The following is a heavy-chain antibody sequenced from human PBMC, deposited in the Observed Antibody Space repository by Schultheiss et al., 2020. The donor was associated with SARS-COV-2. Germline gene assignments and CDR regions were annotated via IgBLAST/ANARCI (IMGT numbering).Heavy chain of an antibody. Sequence: ASVKVSCKASGYTFTGYYMHWVRQAPGQGLEWMGIINPSGGSTSYAQKFQGRVTMTRDTSISTAYMELSRLRSDDTAVYYCARGRGFLAREGMDVWGQGTTVTVSS. CDR2: INPSGGST. CDR3: ARGRGFLAREGMDV. CDR1: GYTFTGYY. V-gene: IGHV1-46*01. D-gene: IGHD3-3*01. J-gene: IGHJ6*02.